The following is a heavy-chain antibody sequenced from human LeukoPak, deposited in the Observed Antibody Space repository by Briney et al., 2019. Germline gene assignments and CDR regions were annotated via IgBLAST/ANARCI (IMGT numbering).Heavy chain of an antibody. CDR1: DYSISSGNY. CDR3: ARNESSSYFDY. D-gene: IGHD3-22*01. V-gene: IGHV4-38-2*01. Sequence: SESLSLTCAVYDYSISSGNYGACIRQPPGKGLEWIGSVSHSGSTHYSPALKSRVTISVDTSKNQYSLRLRSVSAADTAVYYCARNESSSYFDYWGQGTLVTVSS. CDR2: VSHSGST. J-gene: IGHJ4*02.